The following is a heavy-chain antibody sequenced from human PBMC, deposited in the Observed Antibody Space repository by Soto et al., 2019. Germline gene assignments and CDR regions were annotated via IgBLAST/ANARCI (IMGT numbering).Heavy chain of an antibody. CDR2: IYYSGST. CDR1: GGSISSYY. CDR3: ARGQWLIDY. V-gene: IGHV4-59*01. D-gene: IGHD6-19*01. Sequence: PSESLSLTCTVSGGSISSYYWSWIRQPPGKGLEWIGYIYYSGSTNYNPSLKSRVTISVDTSKNQFSLKLSSVTAADTAVYYRARGQWLIDYWGQGTLVTVSS. J-gene: IGHJ4*02.